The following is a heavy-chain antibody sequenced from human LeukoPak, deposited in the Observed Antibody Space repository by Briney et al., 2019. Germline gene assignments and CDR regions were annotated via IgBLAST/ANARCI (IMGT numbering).Heavy chain of an antibody. CDR1: GGSISSGDYY. Sequence: SETLSLTCTVSGGSISSGDYYWSWIRQPPGKGLEWIGYIYYSGSTYYNPSLQSRVTISVDTSKNQFSLKLSSVTAADTAVYYCAGLSGSYYPDYWGQGTLVTVSS. V-gene: IGHV4-30-4*08. D-gene: IGHD1-26*01. J-gene: IGHJ4*02. CDR3: AGLSGSYYPDY. CDR2: IYYSGST.